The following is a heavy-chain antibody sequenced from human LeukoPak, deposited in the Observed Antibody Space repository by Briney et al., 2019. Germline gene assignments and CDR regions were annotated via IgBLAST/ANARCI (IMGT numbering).Heavy chain of an antibody. J-gene: IGHJ4*02. D-gene: IGHD3-22*01. CDR2: ISLSGGNT. Sequence: GGSLRLSCAASGFTFSSYAMSWVRQAPGKGLEWVSAISLSGGNTYYADSVKGRFSISRDNSKNTLWLQMDGLRAEDTAIYYCTSYYYDSSGYHHYYDSWGQGTLVTVSS. V-gene: IGHV3-23*01. CDR1: GFTFSSYA. CDR3: TSYYYDSSGYHHYYDS.